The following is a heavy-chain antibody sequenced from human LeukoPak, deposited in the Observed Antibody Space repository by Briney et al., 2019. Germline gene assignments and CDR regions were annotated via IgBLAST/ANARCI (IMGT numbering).Heavy chain of an antibody. CDR1: GFTFSSYS. Sequence: GGSLRLSCAASGFTFSSYSMNWVRQAPGKGLEWVSYISGSGSAIYYADSVKGRFTISRDNAKNSLYLQMNSLRAEDTAVYYCARDGYHYYGSGTYFGYYYMDVWGKGTTVTISS. CDR2: ISGSGSAI. CDR3: ARDGYHYYGSGTYFGYYYMDV. V-gene: IGHV3-48*04. D-gene: IGHD3-10*01. J-gene: IGHJ6*03.